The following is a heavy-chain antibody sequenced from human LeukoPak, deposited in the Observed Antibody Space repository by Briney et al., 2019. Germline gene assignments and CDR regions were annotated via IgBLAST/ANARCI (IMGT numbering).Heavy chain of an antibody. Sequence: PSETLSLTCTVSGGAISSSSYYWGWIRQPPGKGLEWIGSIYYSGSTYYNPSLKSRVTISVDTSKNQFSLKLSSVTAADTAVYYCASEQWLVIGSDWFDPWGQGTLVTVSS. J-gene: IGHJ5*02. CDR1: GGAISSSSYY. V-gene: IGHV4-39*01. CDR3: ASEQWLVIGSDWFDP. CDR2: IYYSGST. D-gene: IGHD6-19*01.